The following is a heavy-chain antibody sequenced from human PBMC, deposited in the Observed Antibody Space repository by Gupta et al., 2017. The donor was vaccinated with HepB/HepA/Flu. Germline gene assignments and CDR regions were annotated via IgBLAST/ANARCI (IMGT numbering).Heavy chain of an antibody. CDR3: AREGSTIFAWSENWFDP. Sequence: QVQLVQSGAEVKKPGASVKVSCKASGYTFTGYYMHRVRQAPGQGLEWMGWINPNSGGTNYAQKFQGRVTMTRDTSISTAYMELSRLRSDDTAVYYCAREGSTIFAWSENWFDPWGQGTLVTVSS. CDR1: GYTFTGYY. J-gene: IGHJ5*02. V-gene: IGHV1-2*02. D-gene: IGHD3-3*01. CDR2: INPNSGGT.